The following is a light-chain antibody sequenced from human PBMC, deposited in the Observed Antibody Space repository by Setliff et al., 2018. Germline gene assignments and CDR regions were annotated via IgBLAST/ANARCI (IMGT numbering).Light chain of an antibody. V-gene: IGLV2-8*01. Sequence: QSALTQPPSASGSPGQSVTISRTGTSSDVGGYNYVSWYQQHPGKAPRLMIYEVSKRPSGVPDRFSGSKSGNTASLTVSGLQAEDEADYYCSSYAGSNNPYVFGTGTKV. CDR1: SSDVGGYNY. CDR3: SSYAGSNNPYV. CDR2: EVS. J-gene: IGLJ1*01.